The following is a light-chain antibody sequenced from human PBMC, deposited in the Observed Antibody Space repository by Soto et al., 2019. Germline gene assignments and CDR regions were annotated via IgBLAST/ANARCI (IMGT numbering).Light chain of an antibody. CDR1: SSDVGGYNY. J-gene: IGLJ2*01. CDR3: SSYTRSSTLVV. CDR2: DVS. Sequence: QSALTQPASVSGSPGQSITISCTGTSSDVGGYNYVSWYQQHPGKAPKLMIYDVSRRPSGVSNRFSGSKSGNTASLTISGLQAEDDADYYCSSYTRSSTLVVFGGGTKVTVL. V-gene: IGLV2-14*01.